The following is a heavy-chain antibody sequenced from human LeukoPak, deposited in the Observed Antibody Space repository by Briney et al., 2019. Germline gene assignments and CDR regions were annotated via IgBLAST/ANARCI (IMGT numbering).Heavy chain of an antibody. J-gene: IGHJ4*02. Sequence: SVKVSCKASGGTFSSYAISWVRQAPGQGLEWMGGIIPIFGTANYAQKFQGRVTITADESTSTAYMELSSLRSEDTAVYYCARDLSGSGWEYYFDYWGQGTLVTVTS. D-gene: IGHD6-19*01. V-gene: IGHV1-69*13. CDR2: IIPIFGTA. CDR3: ARDLSGSGWEYYFDY. CDR1: GGTFSSYA.